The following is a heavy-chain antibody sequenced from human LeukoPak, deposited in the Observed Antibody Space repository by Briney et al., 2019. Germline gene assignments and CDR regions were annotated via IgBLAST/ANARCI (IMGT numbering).Heavy chain of an antibody. CDR2: IYPGDSDT. J-gene: IGHJ4*02. Sequence: GASLQFSSKTSGYSFTSYWIGWVRQMPGKGLEWMGIIYPGDSDTRYSPSFQGQVTISADKSINTAYLQWSSLKASDTAMYYCARRVHGSGSYYPSPFDYWGQGTLVTVSS. V-gene: IGHV5-51*01. D-gene: IGHD3-10*01. CDR1: GYSFTSYW. CDR3: ARRVHGSGSYYPSPFDY.